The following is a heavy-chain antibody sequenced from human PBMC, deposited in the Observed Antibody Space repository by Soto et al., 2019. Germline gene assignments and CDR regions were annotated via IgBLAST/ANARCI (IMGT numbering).Heavy chain of an antibody. CDR3: ARVGQGAWYFDL. J-gene: IGHJ2*01. D-gene: IGHD1-26*01. Sequence: EVQLVESGGGLVQPGGSLTLSCAASGFTFSSYWMHWVRQAPGKGVVWVSRINPDGRGTNYADSEKGQFTTSRDNAKNTLYLQMNSLRPEDTAVYYCARVGQGAWYFDLWGRGTLVTVSS. CDR1: GFTFSSYW. CDR2: INPDGRGT. V-gene: IGHV3-74*01.